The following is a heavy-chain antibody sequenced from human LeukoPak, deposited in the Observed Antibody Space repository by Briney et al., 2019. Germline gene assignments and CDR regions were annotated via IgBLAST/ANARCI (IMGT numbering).Heavy chain of an antibody. V-gene: IGHV3-21*01. CDR2: ISSSSSYI. Sequence: KPGGSLRLSCAASGFTFSSYSMNWVRQAPWKGLEWVSSISSSSSYIYYADSVKGRFTISRDNAKNSVHLQMDSLRAEDTALYYCARDVPSMIAALHYWGQGTLVTVSS. CDR1: GFTFSSYS. J-gene: IGHJ4*02. CDR3: ARDVPSMIAALHY. D-gene: IGHD6-6*01.